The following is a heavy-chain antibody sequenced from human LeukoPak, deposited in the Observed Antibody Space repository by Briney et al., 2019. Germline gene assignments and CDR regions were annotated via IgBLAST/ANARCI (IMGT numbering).Heavy chain of an antibody. J-gene: IGHJ4*02. CDR2: IKQDGSEK. D-gene: IGHD6-6*01. V-gene: IGHV3-7*01. Sequence: GSLRLSCAAPGFTFSSYWMSWVRQALGKRLEWGANIKQDGSEKYYVDSVKGRFTISRDNAKNSLYLQMNSLRVEDTAVYYCARRYSTSSVEDFEYWGQGTLVTVSP. CDR3: ARRYSTSSVEDFEY. CDR1: GFTFSSYW.